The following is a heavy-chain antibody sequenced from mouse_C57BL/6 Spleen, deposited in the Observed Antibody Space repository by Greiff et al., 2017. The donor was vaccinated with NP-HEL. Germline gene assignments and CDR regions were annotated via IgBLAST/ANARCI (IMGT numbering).Heavy chain of an antibody. CDR1: GYTFTSYW. V-gene: IGHV1-69*01. D-gene: IGHD2-4*01. CDR2: IDPSDSYT. Sequence: QVQLQQPGAELVMPGASVKLSCKASGYTFTSYWMHWVKQRPGQGLEWIGEIDPSDSYTNYNQKFKGKSTLTVDKSSSTAYMQLSSLTSEDSAVYYCARYDYSYYYAMDYWGQGTSVTVSS. J-gene: IGHJ4*01. CDR3: ARYDYSYYYAMDY.